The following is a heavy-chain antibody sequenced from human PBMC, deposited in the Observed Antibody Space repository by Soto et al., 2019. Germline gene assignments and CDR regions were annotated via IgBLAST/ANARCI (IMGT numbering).Heavy chain of an antibody. V-gene: IGHV1-18*01. Sequence: ASVKVSCKASGYTFTSYGISWVRQAPGQRLEWMGWISAYNGNTNYAQKLQGRVTMTTDTSTSTAYMELRSLRSDDTAVYYCARDRSPIYCYYGMDVWGQGTTVTVSS. D-gene: IGHD2-15*01. CDR3: ARDRSPIYCYYGMDV. CDR2: ISAYNGNT. J-gene: IGHJ6*02. CDR1: GYTFTSYG.